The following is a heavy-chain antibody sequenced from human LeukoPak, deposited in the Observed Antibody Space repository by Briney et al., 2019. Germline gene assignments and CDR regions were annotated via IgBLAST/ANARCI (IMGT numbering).Heavy chain of an antibody. CDR2: IYYSGST. CDR3: ARHIPDYYDSSGYLDY. J-gene: IGHJ4*02. CDR1: GGSFSGYY. Sequence: SEALSLTCAVYGGSFSGYYWSWIRQPPGKGLEWIGYIYYSGSTNYNPSLKSRVTISVDTSKKQFSLKLSSVTAADTAVYYCARHIPDYYDSSGYLDYWGQGTLVTVSS. V-gene: IGHV4-59*08. D-gene: IGHD3-22*01.